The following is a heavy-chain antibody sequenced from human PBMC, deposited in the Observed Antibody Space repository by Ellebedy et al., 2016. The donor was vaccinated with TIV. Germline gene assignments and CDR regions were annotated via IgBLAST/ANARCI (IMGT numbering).Heavy chain of an antibody. CDR3: ARDVLFGEIWP. CDR1: GFTFSRYA. Sequence: GGSLRLSCAASGFTFSRYAMSWVRQGPGKGLVWVSRINVDGTSTTYADFVRGRFTISRDNAKNTLYLQMNSLTVEDTAVYYCARDVLFGEIWPWGQGTLVTVSS. J-gene: IGHJ5*02. CDR2: INVDGTST. D-gene: IGHD3-10*01. V-gene: IGHV3-74*01.